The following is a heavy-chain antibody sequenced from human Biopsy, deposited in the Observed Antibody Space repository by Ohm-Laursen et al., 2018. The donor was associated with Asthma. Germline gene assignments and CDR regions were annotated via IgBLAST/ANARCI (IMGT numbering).Heavy chain of an antibody. D-gene: IGHD2-2*01. J-gene: IGHJ4*02. CDR2: INSVVGTT. Sequence: AASVKVSCKSLGGTFNTYVIGWVRQAPGQGLEWMGGINSVVGTTTYPQKFQDRVTITADDSTSTVYMELSSLRSEDTAVYYCARKAGSCISRTCYSLDFWGQGTLVTVSS. CDR3: ARKAGSCISRTCYSLDF. CDR1: GGTFNTYV. V-gene: IGHV1-69*13.